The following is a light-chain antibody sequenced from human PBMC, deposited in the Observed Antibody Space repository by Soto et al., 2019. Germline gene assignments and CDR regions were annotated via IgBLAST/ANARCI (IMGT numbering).Light chain of an antibody. CDR2: DAS. CDR1: QSLNNW. CDR3: QQYHRSSIT. V-gene: IGKV1-5*01. Sequence: DIQMTQSPSTLSASVGDRVTITCRASQSLNNWLAWYQQKPGKAPKLLIYDASTLERGVPSRFSGTGSGTEFTLTISSLQPDDFATYYCQQYHRSSITVGQGTRLEIK. J-gene: IGKJ5*01.